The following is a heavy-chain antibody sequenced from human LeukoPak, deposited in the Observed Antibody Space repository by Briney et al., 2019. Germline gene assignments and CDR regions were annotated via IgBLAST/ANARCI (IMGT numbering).Heavy chain of an antibody. D-gene: IGHD5-18*01. Sequence: GASVKVSCKASGYTFTSYDINWVRQATGQGLEWMGWMNPNSGNTGYAQKFQGRVTMTRNTSISTAYMELSSLRSEDTAVYYCARVNRGYSYGALDYWGQGALVTVSS. CDR2: MNPNSGNT. CDR3: ARVNRGYSYGALDY. V-gene: IGHV1-8*01. J-gene: IGHJ4*02. CDR1: GYTFTSYD.